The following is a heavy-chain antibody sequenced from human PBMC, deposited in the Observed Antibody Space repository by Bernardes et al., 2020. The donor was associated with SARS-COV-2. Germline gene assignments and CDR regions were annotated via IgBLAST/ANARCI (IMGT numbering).Heavy chain of an antibody. Sequence: GGSLRLSCAGSGFTVADTTMIWVRQVPGKGLEWVGCLKRKADGGTADYAAPVEGRFTISRDESRNTFSLEMNSLTIEDTATYYCAALDRWGQGTLVTVSS. CDR1: GFTVADTT. V-gene: IGHV3-15*05. D-gene: IGHD3-3*02. CDR3: AALDR. J-gene: IGHJ4*01. CDR2: LKRKADGGTA.